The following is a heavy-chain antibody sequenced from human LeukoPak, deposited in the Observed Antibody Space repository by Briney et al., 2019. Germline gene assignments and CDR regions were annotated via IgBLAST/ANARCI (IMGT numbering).Heavy chain of an antibody. Sequence: SETLSLTCTVSGGSISNYYWSWIRQPPGKGLEWIGYIYYSGSTKYNSSLKSRVTISVDTSKNQFSLKLGSVTAADTAVYYCARESTASHYYYYMDVWGKGTTVTVSS. CDR1: GGSISNYY. CDR2: IYYSGST. CDR3: ARESTASHYYYYMDV. D-gene: IGHD5-18*01. J-gene: IGHJ6*03. V-gene: IGHV4-59*01.